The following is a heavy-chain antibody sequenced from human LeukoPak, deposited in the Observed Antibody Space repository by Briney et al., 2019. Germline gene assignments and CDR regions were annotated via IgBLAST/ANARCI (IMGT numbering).Heavy chain of an antibody. CDR3: ARGSEAVAYDY. Sequence: GASVEVSCKASGYTFTSYYMHWVRQAPGQGLEWMGIINPSVGSTSHAQQFQGRVTMTKDTSTRTVYMELRSLRSEDTAVYYCARGSEAVAYDYWRPGTLVTVSS. J-gene: IGHJ4*02. CDR2: INPSVGST. V-gene: IGHV1-46*01. CDR1: GYTFTSYY. D-gene: IGHD6-19*01.